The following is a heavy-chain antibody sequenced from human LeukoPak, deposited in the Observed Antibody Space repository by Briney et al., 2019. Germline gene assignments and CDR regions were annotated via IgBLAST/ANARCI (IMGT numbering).Heavy chain of an antibody. V-gene: IGHV1-18*01. D-gene: IGHD6-19*01. CDR3: TREMERGVGGRGYLDV. CDR2: ISTYNGNT. J-gene: IGHJ6*03. CDR1: GYTFTSYS. Sequence: ASVKLSCTASGYTFTSYSINWVRQAPGQGQELMGCISTYNGNTNYANTLQGRVTITTDTTTNTPYMQLRSLRADDTTVYYCTREMERGVGGRGYLDVWGKVITVSV.